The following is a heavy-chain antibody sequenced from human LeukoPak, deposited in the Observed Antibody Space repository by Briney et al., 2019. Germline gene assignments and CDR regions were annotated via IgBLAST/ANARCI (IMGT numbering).Heavy chain of an antibody. J-gene: IGHJ6*02. CDR2: IWYDGGNK. D-gene: IGHD1-26*01. V-gene: IGHV3-33*01. CDR1: GFTFSNYG. CDR3: ARGYPIVRGSSSMDV. Sequence: GRSLRLSCAASGFTFSNYGMHWVRQAPGKGLEWVAVIWYDGGNKYNADSVKGRFTISRDNSKNTLYLQMNSLRAEDTAVYYCARGYPIVRGSSSMDVWGQGTTVTVSS.